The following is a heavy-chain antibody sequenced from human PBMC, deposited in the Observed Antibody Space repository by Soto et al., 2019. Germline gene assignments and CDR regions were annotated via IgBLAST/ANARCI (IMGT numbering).Heavy chain of an antibody. Sequence: QVQLVQSGAEVKKPGASVKVSCKASDYTFTGYYLHWVRQAPGQGLEWMGWINPNSGDTHYPQKFQGRVTMTRDTSISTAYMELSGLRSDDTAVYYCARESDCSAYSCHLDYLGRGTLVTVSS. CDR2: INPNSGDT. D-gene: IGHD2-15*01. J-gene: IGHJ4*02. CDR1: DYTFTGYY. V-gene: IGHV1-2*02. CDR3: ARESDCSAYSCHLDY.